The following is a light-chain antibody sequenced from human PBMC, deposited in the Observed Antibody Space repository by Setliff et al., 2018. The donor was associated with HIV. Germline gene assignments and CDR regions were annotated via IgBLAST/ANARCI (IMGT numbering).Light chain of an antibody. Sequence: QSVLAQPASVSGSPGQSITTSCTGTSSDVGGYKFVSWYQQHPVKAPKLMIYEVSNRPSGVSDRFSGSKSGSTASLTISGLQAEDEADYYCGSYTTTSTLRVFGAGTKVTVL. V-gene: IGLV2-14*01. J-gene: IGLJ1*01. CDR2: EVS. CDR3: GSYTTTSTLRV. CDR1: SSDVGGYKF.